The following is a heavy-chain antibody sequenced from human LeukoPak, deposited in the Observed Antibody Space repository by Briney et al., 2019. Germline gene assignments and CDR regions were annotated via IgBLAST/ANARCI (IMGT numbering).Heavy chain of an antibody. CDR1: GGTFSSYA. D-gene: IGHD4-17*01. J-gene: IGHJ4*02. V-gene: IGHV1-69*04. CDR3: ARDLRRTVTTWYFDY. Sequence: SSVKVSCKASGGTFSSYAISWVRQAPGQGLEWMGRIIPILGIANYAQKFQGRVPITEHKSTSTAYMELCSLRSEDTAVYCCARDLRRTVTTWYFDYWGQGTLVTVSS. CDR2: IIPILGIA.